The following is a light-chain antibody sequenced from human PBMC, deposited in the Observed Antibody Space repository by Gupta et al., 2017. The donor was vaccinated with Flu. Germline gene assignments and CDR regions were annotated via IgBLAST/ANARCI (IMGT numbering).Light chain of an antibody. CDR3: SSYTSANTLV. J-gene: IGLJ2*01. CDR1: SDDIGTYNY. Sequence: QSALTQPASVSGSPGQSITISCTGSSDDIGTYNYVSCYQQRPAKAPQLLLYEVSNRPSGISNRFSGSKSGNTASLTISGLQPADEADYHCSSYTSANTLVFGGGTRVTVL. CDR2: EVS. V-gene: IGLV2-14*03.